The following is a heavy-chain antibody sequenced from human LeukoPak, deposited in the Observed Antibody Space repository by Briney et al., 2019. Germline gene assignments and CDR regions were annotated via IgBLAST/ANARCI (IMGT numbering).Heavy chain of an antibody. CDR1: GGSFSGYY. D-gene: IGHD3-10*01. CDR2: IYHSGST. V-gene: IGHV4-34*01. Sequence: SETLSLTCAVYGGSFSGYYWGWIRQPPGKGLEWIGNIYHSGSTYYNPSLKSRATISVDTSKNQFSLKLSSVTAADTAVYYCASFYGSGFSSDYWGQGTLVTVSS. J-gene: IGHJ4*02. CDR3: ASFYGSGFSSDY.